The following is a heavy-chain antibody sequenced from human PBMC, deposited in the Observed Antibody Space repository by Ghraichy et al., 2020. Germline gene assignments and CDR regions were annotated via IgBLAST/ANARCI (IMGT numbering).Heavy chain of an antibody. CDR1: GGSFSGYY. Sequence: SETLSLTCAVYGGSFSGYYWSWIRQPPGKGLEWIGEINHSGSTNYNPSLKSRVTISVDTSKNQFSLKLSSVTAADTAVYYCARGCLRYYYYYGMDVWGQGTTVTVSS. V-gene: IGHV4-34*01. CDR3: ARGCLRYYYYYGMDV. J-gene: IGHJ6*02. CDR2: INHSGST.